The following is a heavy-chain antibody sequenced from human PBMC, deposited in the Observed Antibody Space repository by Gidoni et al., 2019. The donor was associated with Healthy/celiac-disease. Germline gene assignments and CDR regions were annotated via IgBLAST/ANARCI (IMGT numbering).Heavy chain of an antibody. V-gene: IGHV3-21*01. J-gene: IGHJ4*02. CDR2: ISSSSSYI. CDR3: GVPPIAADDY. Sequence: ELQLFESGGGLVKPGWSLRLSCSPSGFTFSSYSMNWVRQAPGKGLEWVSSISSSSSYIYYADSVKGRFTISRDNAKNSLYLQMNSLRAEDTAVYYCGVPPIAADDYWGQGTLVTVSS. CDR1: GFTFSSYS. D-gene: IGHD6-13*01.